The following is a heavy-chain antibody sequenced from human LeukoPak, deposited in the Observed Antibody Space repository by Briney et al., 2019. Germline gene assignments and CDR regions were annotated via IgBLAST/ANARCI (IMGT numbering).Heavy chain of an antibody. CDR2: ISYDGSDK. V-gene: IGHV3-30-3*01. CDR1: GFTSSSYT. CDR3: SRDVTSHWSPRAKASLRDPFDF. D-gene: IGHD1-26*01. Sequence: PGGSLRLSCAASGFTSSSYTMHWVRQAPGKGLEWVAVISYDGSDKYYADSVKGRFTISKDNSKNTLYLQMHNLSAEDTAVYDCSRDVTSHWSPRAKASLRDPFDFGGQGTLVTVSS. J-gene: IGHJ4*02.